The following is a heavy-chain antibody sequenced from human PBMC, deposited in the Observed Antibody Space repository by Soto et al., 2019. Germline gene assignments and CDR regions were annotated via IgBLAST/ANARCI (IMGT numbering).Heavy chain of an antibody. CDR3: ARHADDSSGYSEYNWFDP. V-gene: IGHV5-10-1*01. CDR1: GYSFTSYW. D-gene: IGHD3-22*01. CDR2: IDPSDSYT. J-gene: IGHJ5*02. Sequence: HGESLKISCKGSGYSFTSYWISWVRQMPGKGLEWMGRIDPSDSYTNYSPSFQGHVTISADKSISTAYLQWSSLKASDTAMYYCARHADDSSGYSEYNWFDPWGQGTLVTVSS.